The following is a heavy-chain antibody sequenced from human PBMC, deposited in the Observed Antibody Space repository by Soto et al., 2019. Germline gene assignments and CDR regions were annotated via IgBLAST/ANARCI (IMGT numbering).Heavy chain of an antibody. CDR1: GFTLSSYW. CDR2: IKQDGSEK. CDR3: ARGRRVATTGKSYYFGIDV. D-gene: IGHD1-1*01. V-gene: IGHV3-7*05. Sequence: PGGSLRLSCAASGFTLSSYWMNWVRQAPGKGLEWVANIKQDGSEKYYVDSVKGRFTISRDNAKNSLYLQMNNLGAEDTAVYYCARGRRVATTGKSYYFGIDVWGQGTTVTVSS. J-gene: IGHJ6*02.